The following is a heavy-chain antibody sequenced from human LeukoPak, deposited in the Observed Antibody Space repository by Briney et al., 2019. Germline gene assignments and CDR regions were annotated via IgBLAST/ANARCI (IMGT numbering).Heavy chain of an antibody. CDR3: AKESTVFGVVIMEALDY. V-gene: IGHV3-30*02. Sequence: GGSLRLSCAASGFTFSSYGMHWVRQAPGKGLEWVAFIRYDGSNRYYADSVKGRLTISRDNSKNTLYLQMNSLRAEDTAVYYCAKESTVFGVVIMEALDYWGQGTLVTVSS. J-gene: IGHJ4*02. D-gene: IGHD3-3*01. CDR2: IRYDGSNR. CDR1: GFTFSSYG.